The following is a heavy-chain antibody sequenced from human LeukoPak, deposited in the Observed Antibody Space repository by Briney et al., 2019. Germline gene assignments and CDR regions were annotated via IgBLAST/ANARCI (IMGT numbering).Heavy chain of an antibody. J-gene: IGHJ4*02. V-gene: IGHV1-18*04. CDR2: ISAYNGNT. CDR3: ARPSSGWYGTDY. Sequence: ASVKVSCKASGYTSTSYGISWVRQAPGQGLEWMGWISAYNGNTKYAQKLQGRVTMTTDTSTSTAYMELRSLRSDDTAVYYCARPSSGWYGTDYWGQGTLVTVSS. D-gene: IGHD6-19*01. CDR1: GYTSTSYG.